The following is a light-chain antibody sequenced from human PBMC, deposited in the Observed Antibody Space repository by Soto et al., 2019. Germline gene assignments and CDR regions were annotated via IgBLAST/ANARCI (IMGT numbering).Light chain of an antibody. Sequence: DIQMTQSPSTLSASVGDRVTITCRASQSISSWLAWYQQKPGKAPNLLIHKASHLESGVPSRFSGSGSGTEFTLTISSLQPGDFATYYCQHYNTYPWTFGQGTKVYIK. V-gene: IGKV1-5*03. CDR1: QSISSW. CDR3: QHYNTYPWT. J-gene: IGKJ1*01. CDR2: KAS.